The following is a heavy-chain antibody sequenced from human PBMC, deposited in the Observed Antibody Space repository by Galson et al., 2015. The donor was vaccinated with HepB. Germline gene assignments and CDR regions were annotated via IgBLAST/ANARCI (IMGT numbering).Heavy chain of an antibody. CDR3: ARDAYCSGGSCYPPYYYYYMDV. CDR1: GFTFSSYN. D-gene: IGHD2-15*01. J-gene: IGHJ6*03. CDR2: ISATGTTI. Sequence: SLRLSCAASGFTFSSYNMNWVRQAPGKGLDWISYISATGTTIDYADSVKGRFTISRDNAKNSLYLQMNSLRAEDTAVYYCARDAYCSGGSCYPPYYYYYMDVWGKGTTVTVSS. V-gene: IGHV3-48*01.